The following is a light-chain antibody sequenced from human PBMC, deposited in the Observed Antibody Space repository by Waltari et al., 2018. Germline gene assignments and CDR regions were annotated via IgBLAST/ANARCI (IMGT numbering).Light chain of an antibody. CDR1: SNYLGNQA. Sequence: QARPTQPPSVSKDLRQPASLSCTGNSNYLGNQAAAWLQHHQRHPPKLLSYRNNNRPAGISERFSAYRTGNTASLTITGVQSEDEADHYCSAWDTSLSGYVFGTGTRVTVL. CDR3: SAWDTSLSGYV. J-gene: IGLJ1*01. V-gene: IGLV10-54*04. CDR2: RNN.